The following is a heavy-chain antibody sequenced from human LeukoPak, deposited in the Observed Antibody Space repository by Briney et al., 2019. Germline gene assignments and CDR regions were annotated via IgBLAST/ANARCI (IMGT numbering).Heavy chain of an antibody. CDR1: GGTFSSYA. J-gene: IGHJ4*02. Sequence: ASVKVSCKASGGTFSSYAISWVRQAPGQGLEWMGWISAYNGNTNYAQKLQGRVTMTTDTSTSTACMELRSLRSDDTAVYYCARHSVVASIDYWGQGTLVTVSS. D-gene: IGHD5-12*01. CDR3: ARHSVVASIDY. V-gene: IGHV1-18*01. CDR2: ISAYNGNT.